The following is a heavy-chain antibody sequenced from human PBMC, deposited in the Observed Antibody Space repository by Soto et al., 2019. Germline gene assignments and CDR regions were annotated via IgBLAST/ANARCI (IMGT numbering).Heavy chain of an antibody. D-gene: IGHD5-12*01. CDR2: IYYSGST. CDR1: GGSISSYY. CDR3: ARVDGYNYEYFDP. J-gene: IGHJ5*02. V-gene: IGHV4-59*01. Sequence: ATLSLTCTVSGGSISSYYGSWIRQPPGKGLEWIGYIYYSGSTNYNPSLKSRVTISVDTPKNQFSLKLSSVTAADTAVYYCARVDGYNYEYFDPWGQGTLVTVSS.